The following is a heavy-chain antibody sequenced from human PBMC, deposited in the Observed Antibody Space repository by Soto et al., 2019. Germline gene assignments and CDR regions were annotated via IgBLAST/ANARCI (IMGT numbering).Heavy chain of an antibody. CDR1: GYTFTSYD. CDR2: MNPNSATT. Sequence: QVQLVQSGAEVKKPGASVKVSCKASGYTFTSYDINWVRQATGQGLEWMGWMNPNSATTGYAQKFQGRVTMTRNTSRRTAYTELSSLRSEDTAMYYCPREGVRGMDVWGQGNKVTVSS. D-gene: IGHD3-16*01. CDR3: PREGVRGMDV. V-gene: IGHV1-8*01. J-gene: IGHJ6*02.